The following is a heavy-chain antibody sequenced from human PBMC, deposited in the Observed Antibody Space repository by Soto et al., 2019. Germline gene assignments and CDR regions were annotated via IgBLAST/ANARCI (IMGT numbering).Heavy chain of an antibody. CDR1: GYPFTGYY. J-gene: IGHJ4*02. D-gene: IGHD3-3*01. CDR3: ARGSILPYDFWSGNREFDN. CDR2: INPNNGDT. V-gene: IGHV1-2*02. Sequence: ASVKVSCKAAGYPFTGYYMHWVRQPPGQGLEWMGWINPNNGDTYYAQRFQGRATMTRDTSLSTAYMELSSQRSEDTAVYYCARGSILPYDFWSGNREFDNWGQGTMVAVSS.